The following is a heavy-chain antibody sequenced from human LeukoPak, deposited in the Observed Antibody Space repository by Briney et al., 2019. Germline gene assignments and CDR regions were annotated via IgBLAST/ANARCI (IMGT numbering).Heavy chain of an antibody. V-gene: IGHV3-53*01. J-gene: IGHJ4*02. CDR1: GFTVITND. D-gene: IGHD4-17*01. CDR2: LYSDGNT. CDR3: ARGSYGDYVFDY. Sequence: GGSLRLSCAASGFTVITNDMTWVRQAPGKGLEWVSVLYSDGNTKYADSVQGRFTISRDNSKNTLYLEMNSLSPDDTAVYYCARGSYGDYVFDYWGQGTLVTVSS.